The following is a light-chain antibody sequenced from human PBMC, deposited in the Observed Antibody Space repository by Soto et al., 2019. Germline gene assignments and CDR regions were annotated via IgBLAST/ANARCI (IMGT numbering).Light chain of an antibody. CDR2: TNS. Sequence: QLVLTQPPSASGTPGQRVTISCSGSSSNIGSNSVHWYRQIPGTAPKPLIYTNSQRPSGVPDRFSGSKSGTSASLAISGLQSEDEADYYCAAWDDSLNGCVFGTGTKLTVL. J-gene: IGLJ1*01. CDR1: SSNIGSNS. V-gene: IGLV1-44*01. CDR3: AAWDDSLNGCV.